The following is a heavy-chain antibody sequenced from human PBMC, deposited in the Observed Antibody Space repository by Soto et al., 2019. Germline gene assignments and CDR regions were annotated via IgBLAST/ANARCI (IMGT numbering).Heavy chain of an antibody. V-gene: IGHV1-3*01. J-gene: IGHJ4*02. CDR3: ARDTGDGTFDF. CDR1: GYTFTSYA. Sequence: EASVKVSCKASGYTFTSYAIHWVRQAPGQRLEWMGWVNAGNGNTKYSQKLQGRVTITRDTSASTAYMELSSLRSEDTAVYYCARDTGDGTFDFWGQGTLVTVSS. D-gene: IGHD7-27*01. CDR2: VNAGNGNT.